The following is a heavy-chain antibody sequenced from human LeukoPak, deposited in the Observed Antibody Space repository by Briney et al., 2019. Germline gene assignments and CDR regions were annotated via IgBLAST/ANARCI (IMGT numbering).Heavy chain of an antibody. D-gene: IGHD3-9*01. Sequence: GGSLRLSCAASGFTFSSYAMHWVRQAPGKGLEYVSAISSNGGSTYYANSVKGRFTISRDNSKNTLYLKMGGLRAEDMAVYYCARGHFDWLLYLDYWGQGTLVTVSS. V-gene: IGHV3-64*01. CDR2: ISSNGGST. J-gene: IGHJ4*02. CDR1: GFTFSSYA. CDR3: ARGHFDWLLYLDY.